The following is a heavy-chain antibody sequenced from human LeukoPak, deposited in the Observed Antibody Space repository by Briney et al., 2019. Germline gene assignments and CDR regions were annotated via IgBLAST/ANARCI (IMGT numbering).Heavy chain of an antibody. Sequence: ASVKVSCKASGYTFTSYDINWVRQATGQGLEWMGWMNPNSGNTGYAQKFQGRVTMTRNTSISTAYMELNSLRSEDTAVYYCARAVRGVLYYYYGMDVWGQGTTVTVSS. CDR1: GYTFTSYD. J-gene: IGHJ6*02. V-gene: IGHV1-8*01. CDR2: MNPNSGNT. CDR3: ARAVRGVLYYYYGMDV. D-gene: IGHD3-10*01.